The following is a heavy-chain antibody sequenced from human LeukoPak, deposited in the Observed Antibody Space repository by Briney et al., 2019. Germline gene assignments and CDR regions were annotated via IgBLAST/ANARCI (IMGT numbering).Heavy chain of an antibody. Sequence: PSETLSLTCSVYGGSFSGYYWSWIRQPPGKGLEWIGEINHSGSTNYNPSLKSRVTISVDTSKNQFSLKLSSVTAADTAVYYCARAEYQLLRPFDYWGQGTLVTVSS. V-gene: IGHV4-34*01. CDR2: INHSGST. CDR1: GGSFSGYY. CDR3: ARAEYQLLRPFDY. D-gene: IGHD2-2*01. J-gene: IGHJ4*02.